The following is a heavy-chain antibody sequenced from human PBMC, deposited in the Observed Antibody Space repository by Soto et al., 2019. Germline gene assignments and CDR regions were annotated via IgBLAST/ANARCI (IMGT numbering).Heavy chain of an antibody. Sequence: QVQLQQWGAGLLKPSETLSLTCAVYGGSFSGYYWSWIRQPPGKGLEWIGEINHSGSTNYNPSLKSRVTISVDTSKNHFSLQLSSVTAADTAVYYCAIGRAATTSLYYYFYGMDVWGQGTTVTVSS. V-gene: IGHV4-34*01. CDR3: AIGRAATTSLYYYFYGMDV. CDR1: GGSFSGYY. CDR2: INHSGST. J-gene: IGHJ6*02. D-gene: IGHD4-17*01.